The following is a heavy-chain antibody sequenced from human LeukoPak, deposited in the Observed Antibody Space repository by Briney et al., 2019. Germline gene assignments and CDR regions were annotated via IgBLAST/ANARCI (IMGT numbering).Heavy chain of an antibody. CDR1: GFTFSSYS. Sequence: PGGSLRLSCASSGFTFSSYSMNWVRQTPGKGLEWVSSISSSSSYIYYGDSVKGRFTISRDNAKNSLYLQMNSLRAEDTAVYYCAKELSGSYWVDFDYWGQGTLVTVSS. CDR3: AKELSGSYWVDFDY. J-gene: IGHJ4*02. V-gene: IGHV3-21*01. CDR2: ISSSSSYI. D-gene: IGHD1-26*01.